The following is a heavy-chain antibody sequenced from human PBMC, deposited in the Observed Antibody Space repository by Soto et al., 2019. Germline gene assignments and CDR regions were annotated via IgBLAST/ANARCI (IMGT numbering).Heavy chain of an antibody. D-gene: IGHD2-15*01. CDR1: GYTFTDYY. J-gene: IGHJ4*02. V-gene: IGHV1-2*02. CDR2: INTYSGGT. Sequence: ASVKVSCKASGYTFTDYYIHWVREAPGQRLEWIGWINTYSGGTDYAQKFHGRVTMTRDTSITTAFMELARLRSDDTAVYYCAREGATSKGSDLDYWGQGTLVTVSS. CDR3: AREGATSKGSDLDY.